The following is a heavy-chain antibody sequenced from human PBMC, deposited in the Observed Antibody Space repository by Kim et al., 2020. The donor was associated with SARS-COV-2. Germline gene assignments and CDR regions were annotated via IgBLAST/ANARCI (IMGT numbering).Heavy chain of an antibody. Sequence: SVKVSCKASGGTFSSYAISWVRQAPGQGLEWMGGIIPIFGTANYAQKFQGRVTITADESTSTAYMELSSLRSEDTAVYYCALEQLVQYYYGMDVWGQGTTVTVSS. V-gene: IGHV1-69*13. CDR3: ALEQLVQYYYGMDV. D-gene: IGHD6-6*01. CDR2: IIPIFGTA. J-gene: IGHJ6*02. CDR1: GGTFSSYA.